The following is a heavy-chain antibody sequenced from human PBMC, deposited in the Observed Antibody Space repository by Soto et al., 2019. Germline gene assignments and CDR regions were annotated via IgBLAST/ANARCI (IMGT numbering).Heavy chain of an antibody. V-gene: IGHV4-39*01. J-gene: IGHJ6*02. CDR1: GGSVSSGTYY. D-gene: IGHD3-10*01. Sequence: QLQLQESGPGLVKPSETLSLTCTVSGGSVSSGTYYWGWIRQPPGKGLEWIGSIDYSGTTYYNPSLKGRVRRAFDTSKNQFSLKVTSVTAADTAVYYCARLESEFGATMDVWGQGTTVTVSS. CDR2: IDYSGTT. CDR3: ARLESEFGATMDV.